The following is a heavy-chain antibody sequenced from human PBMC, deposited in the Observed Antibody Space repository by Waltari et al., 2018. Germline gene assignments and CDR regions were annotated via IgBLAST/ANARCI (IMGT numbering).Heavy chain of an antibody. Sequence: EVQLVESGGGLVRPGGSLRLSCAASGSPATTYWMHWVRQAPGKGLVWVSRINPRGNVINYADSVKGRFTISRDIAKNTLHLQMSSLRAEDTAIYYCIKDAYGPNDYWGQGALVTVSS. J-gene: IGHJ4*02. CDR1: GSPATTYW. CDR2: INPRGNVI. CDR3: IKDAYGPNDY. D-gene: IGHD3-10*01. V-gene: IGHV3-74*01.